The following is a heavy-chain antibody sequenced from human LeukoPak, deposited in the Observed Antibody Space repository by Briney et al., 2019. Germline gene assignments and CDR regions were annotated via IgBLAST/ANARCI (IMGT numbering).Heavy chain of an antibody. V-gene: IGHV3-74*01. CDR3: IRDCRNLAFDQ. CDR1: RFTFSNFW. Sequence: GGSLRLACVESRFTFSNFWMHWVRQAPVKGLVWVARIRSDGSTTDYADSVKCRFTISRDNAKNTLYLEMNSLRAEDTAVYYCIRDCRNLAFDQWGHGTLVTVSS. J-gene: IGHJ4*01. CDR2: IRSDGSTT.